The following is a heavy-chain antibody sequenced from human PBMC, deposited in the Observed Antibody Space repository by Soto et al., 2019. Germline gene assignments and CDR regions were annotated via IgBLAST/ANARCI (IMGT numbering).Heavy chain of an antibody. CDR3: AREEVSARKHYGMDV. V-gene: IGHV3-30-3*01. J-gene: IGHJ6*02. Sequence: QVQLVESGGGVVQPGRSLRLSCAASGFTFSSYAMHWVRQAPGKGLEWVAVISYDGSNKYYADSVKGRFTISRDNSKNTLYVKMNSLRAEDTAVYYCAREEVSARKHYGMDVWGQGTTVTVSS. CDR2: ISYDGSNK. D-gene: IGHD1-20*01. CDR1: GFTFSSYA.